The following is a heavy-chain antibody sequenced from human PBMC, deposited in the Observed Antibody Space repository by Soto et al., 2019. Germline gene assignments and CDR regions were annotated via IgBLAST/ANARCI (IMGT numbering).Heavy chain of an antibody. V-gene: IGHV2-5*02. J-gene: IGHJ5*02. CDR3: AHIPNYYQYDWFDP. D-gene: IGHD3-16*01. CDR1: GFSLTTRGVG. CDR2: IYWDDDK. Sequence: QITLKESGPTLVKPTQTLTLTCTFSGFSLTTRGVGVGWIRQPPGKALECLALIYWDDDKRYSPSLQSRLSITKDTSKHQVLLTMTNVDPVDTATYYCAHIPNYYQYDWFDPWGQGTLVSVSS.